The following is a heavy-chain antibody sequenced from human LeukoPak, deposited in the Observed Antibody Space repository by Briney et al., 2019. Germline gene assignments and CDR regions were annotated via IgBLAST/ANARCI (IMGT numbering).Heavy chain of an antibody. CDR2: IKQDGSEK. V-gene: IGHV3-7*01. CDR1: GFTFSSYA. CDR3: ARVGSSRGYFDY. D-gene: IGHD6-6*01. Sequence: GGSLRLSCAASGFTFSSYAMSWVRQAPGKGLEWVANIKQDGSEKYYVDSVKGRFTISRDNAKNSLYLQMNSLRAEDTAVYYCARVGSSRGYFDYWGQGTLVTVSS. J-gene: IGHJ4*02.